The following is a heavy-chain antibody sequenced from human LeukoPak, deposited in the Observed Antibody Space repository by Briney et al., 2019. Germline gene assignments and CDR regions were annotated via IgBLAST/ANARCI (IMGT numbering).Heavy chain of an antibody. CDR2: MNPNSGNT. CDR3: ARGGKDTIVLYYYYYMDV. Sequence: ASVKVSRKASGYTFTSYDINWVRQATGQGLEWMGWMNPNSGNTGYAQKFQGRVTMTRNTSISTAYMELSSLRSEDTAVYYCARGGKDTIVLYYYYYMDVWGKGTTVTVSS. J-gene: IGHJ6*03. V-gene: IGHV1-8*01. CDR1: GYTFTSYD. D-gene: IGHD3-3*01.